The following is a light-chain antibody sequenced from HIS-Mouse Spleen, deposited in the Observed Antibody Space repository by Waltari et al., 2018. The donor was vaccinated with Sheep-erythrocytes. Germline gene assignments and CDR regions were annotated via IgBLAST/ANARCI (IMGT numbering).Light chain of an antibody. CDR1: QSVSSY. V-gene: IGKV3-11*01. CDR3: QQRSNCYT. Sequence: EIVLTQSPATLSLSPGERATLSCRASQSVSSYLAWYQQKPGQAPRLLIYDASNRATGIPARFSGSGSGTDFTLTISSLDPEDFAVYYCQQRSNCYTFGQGTKLEIK. J-gene: IGKJ2*01. CDR2: DAS.